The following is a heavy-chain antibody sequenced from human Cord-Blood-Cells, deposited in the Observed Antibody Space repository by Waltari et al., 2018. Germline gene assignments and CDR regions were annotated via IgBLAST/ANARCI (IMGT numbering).Heavy chain of an antibody. CDR3: AREGGLAARYACDI. Sequence: EVQLVESGGGLVQPGGSLRLSCAASGFTFSSYWMHWVRQAPGKGLVWVSRMKSDGSSTSYADTVKGRFTISRDNAKNTLYLQMNSLRAEDTAVYYCAREGGLAARYACDIWGQGTMVTVSS. CDR2: MKSDGSST. V-gene: IGHV3-74*01. J-gene: IGHJ3*02. CDR1: GFTFSSYW. D-gene: IGHD6-6*01.